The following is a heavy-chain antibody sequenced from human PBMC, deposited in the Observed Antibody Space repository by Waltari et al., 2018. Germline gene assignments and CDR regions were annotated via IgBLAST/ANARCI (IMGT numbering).Heavy chain of an antibody. CDR3: TRDLSPGGADV. Sequence: DVKVVESGGDLLDPAKSLRLYFVSSGSTSTEAAIHWVRQAPGKGLEWVSGIFWKSGRPGYADSVKGRFSISRDYAKNSLYLQMNSLRSEDTAIYYCTRDLSPGGADVWGQGTTVTVS. D-gene: IGHD3-16*02. V-gene: IGHV3-9*02. CDR2: IFWKSGRP. J-gene: IGHJ6*02. CDR1: GSTSTEAA.